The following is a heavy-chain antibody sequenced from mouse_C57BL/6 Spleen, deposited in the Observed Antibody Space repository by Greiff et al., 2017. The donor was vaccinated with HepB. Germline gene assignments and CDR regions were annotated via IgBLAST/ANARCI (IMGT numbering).Heavy chain of an antibody. J-gene: IGHJ2*01. D-gene: IGHD1-1*01. V-gene: IGHV1-18*01. Sequence: SGPELVKPGASVKIPCKASGYTFTDYNMDWVKQSHGKSLEWIGDINPNNGGTIYNQKFKGKATLTVDKSSSTAYMELRSLTSEYTAVYYCARNPLYYGSSSYYFDYWGQGTTLTVSS. CDR3: ARNPLYYGSSSYYFDY. CDR1: GYTFTDYN. CDR2: INPNNGGT.